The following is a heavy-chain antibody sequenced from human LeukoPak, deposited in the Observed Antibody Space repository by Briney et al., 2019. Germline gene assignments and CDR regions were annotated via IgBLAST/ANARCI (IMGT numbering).Heavy chain of an antibody. Sequence: SVKVSCKSSGGTFNSYTITWVRQAPGQGLEWTGRIIPMLPIANYAQKFQGRVTITADKSTSTAYMELSSLTSEDTAVYYCARGDQAGDGIDYWGQGTLVTVSS. CDR3: ARGDQAGDGIDY. D-gene: IGHD2-15*01. J-gene: IGHJ4*02. CDR2: IIPMLPIA. V-gene: IGHV1-69*02. CDR1: GGTFNSYT.